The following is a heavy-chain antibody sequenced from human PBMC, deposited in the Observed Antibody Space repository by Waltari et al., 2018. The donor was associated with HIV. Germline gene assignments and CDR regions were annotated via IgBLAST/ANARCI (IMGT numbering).Heavy chain of an antibody. CDR2: IYYSGST. V-gene: IGHV4-59*01. CDR3: ARDRGLRDIVVVPAAMGYYYGMDV. Sequence: QVQLQESGPGLVKPSETLSLTCTVSGGSISSYYWSWIRQPPGKGLAWIGYIYYSGSTNYNPSLKSRVTISVDTSKNQFSLKLSSVTAADTAVYYCARDRGLRDIVVVPAAMGYYYGMDVWGQGTTVTVSS. D-gene: IGHD2-2*01. CDR1: GGSISSYY. J-gene: IGHJ6*02.